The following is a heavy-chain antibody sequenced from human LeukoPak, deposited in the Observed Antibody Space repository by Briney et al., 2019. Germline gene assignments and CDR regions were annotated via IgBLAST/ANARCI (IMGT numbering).Heavy chain of an antibody. CDR1: GFTFSSYA. D-gene: IGHD2-2*01. CDR3: AKGKGVVPAAMPSDY. CDR2: TSGSGGST. V-gene: IGHV3-23*01. Sequence: GGSLRLSCAASGFTFSSYAMSWVRQAPGKGLEWVSATSGSGGSTYYADSVKGRFTISRDNSKNTLYLQMNSLRAEDTAVYYCAKGKGVVPAAMPSDYWGQGTLVTVSS. J-gene: IGHJ4*02.